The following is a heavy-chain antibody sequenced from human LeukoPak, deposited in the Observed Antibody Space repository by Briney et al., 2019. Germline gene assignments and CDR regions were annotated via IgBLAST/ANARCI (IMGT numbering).Heavy chain of an antibody. Sequence: PGRSLRLSCAASGFTFSSYGMHWVRQAPGKGLEWVAVISYDGSNKYYADSVKGRFTVSRDNAKNTLYLQVNNLSAEDTAVYYCARGPNSNWSGLDFWGQGTLLTVSS. D-gene: IGHD6-6*01. V-gene: IGHV3-30*03. J-gene: IGHJ4*02. CDR1: GFTFSSYG. CDR3: ARGPNSNWSGLDF. CDR2: ISYDGSNK.